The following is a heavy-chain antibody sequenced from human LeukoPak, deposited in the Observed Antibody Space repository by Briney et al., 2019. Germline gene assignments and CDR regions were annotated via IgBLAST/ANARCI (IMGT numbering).Heavy chain of an antibody. V-gene: IGHV4-34*01. Sequence: SETLSLTCAVYGGSFSGYYWSWIRQPPGKGLEWIGEINHSGSTNYNPSLKSRVTISVDTSKNQFSLELSSVTAADTAVYYCARRSPLYGSGSYYLGYWGQGTLVTVSS. CDR2: INHSGST. CDR3: ARRSPLYGSGSYYLGY. CDR1: GGSFSGYY. D-gene: IGHD3-10*01. J-gene: IGHJ4*02.